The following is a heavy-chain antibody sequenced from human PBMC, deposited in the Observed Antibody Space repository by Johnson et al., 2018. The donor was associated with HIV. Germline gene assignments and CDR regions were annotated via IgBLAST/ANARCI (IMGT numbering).Heavy chain of an antibody. J-gene: IGHJ3*02. V-gene: IGHV3-30*03. CDR1: GFTFSSYT. CDR2: ISNDGSNK. D-gene: IGHD6-19*01. CDR3: AREDVSSGYAGTFDI. Sequence: QVQLVESGGGLVQPGRSLRLSCAASGFTFSSYTMHWVRQAPGKGLEWVASISNDGSNKFYADSVKGRYTISRDISTNTVYLQMNSLSPEDTAVYYCAREDVSSGYAGTFDIWGQGTLVTVSS.